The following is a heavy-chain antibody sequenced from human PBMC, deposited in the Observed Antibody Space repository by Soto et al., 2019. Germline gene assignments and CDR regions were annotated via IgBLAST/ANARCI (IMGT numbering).Heavy chain of an antibody. CDR1: GGSFSGYF. J-gene: IGHJ6*02. V-gene: IGHV4-34*01. CDR3: ASLPAANLYYYYYYGMDV. D-gene: IGHD2-2*01. CDR2: INHSGST. Sequence: ETPSLAFAVFGGSFSGYFWSWIRQPPGKGLEWIGEINHSGSTNYNPSLKSRVTISVDTSKNQFSLKLSSVTAADTAVYYCASLPAANLYYYYYYGMDVWGQGTTVTVSS.